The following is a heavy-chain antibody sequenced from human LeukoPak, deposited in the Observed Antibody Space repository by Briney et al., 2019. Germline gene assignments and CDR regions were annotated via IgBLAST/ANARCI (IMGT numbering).Heavy chain of an antibody. Sequence: GASVKVSCKASGGTFSSYAISWVRQAPGQGLEWMGGIIPIFGTANYAQKFQGRVTITADESTSTAYMELSSLRSEDTAVYYCATTRDWLQYNWFDPWGQGTLVTVSS. V-gene: IGHV1-69*13. D-gene: IGHD5-24*01. J-gene: IGHJ5*02. CDR1: GGTFSSYA. CDR2: IIPIFGTA. CDR3: ATTRDWLQYNWFDP.